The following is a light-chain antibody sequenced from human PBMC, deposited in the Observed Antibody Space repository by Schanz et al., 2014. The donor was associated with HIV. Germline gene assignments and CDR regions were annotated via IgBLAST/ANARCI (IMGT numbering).Light chain of an antibody. CDR2: DAS. J-gene: IGKJ1*01. CDR1: QSVSSY. CDR3: QQYLTPQTWT. V-gene: IGKV3-11*01. Sequence: EIVLTQSPATLSLSPGERATLSCRASQSVSSYLAWYQQKPGQAPRLLIYDASNRATGIPDRFSGSGSGTDFTLTISGLQAEDAAVYYCQQYLTPQTWTFGQGTKVEI.